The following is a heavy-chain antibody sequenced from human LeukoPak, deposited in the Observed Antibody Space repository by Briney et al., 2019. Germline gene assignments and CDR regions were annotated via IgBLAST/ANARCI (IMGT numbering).Heavy chain of an antibody. CDR1: GFTFSSYE. D-gene: IGHD3-3*01. CDR3: ARGAIFGVVITYYYYYYMDV. CDR2: ISSSSSYI. V-gene: IGHV3-21*01. J-gene: IGHJ6*03. Sequence: GGSLRLSCAASGFTFSSYEMNWVRQAPGKGLEWVSSISSSSSYIYYADSVKGRFTISRDNAKNSLYLQMNSLRAEDTAVYYCARGAIFGVVITYYYYYYMDVWGKGTTVTVSS.